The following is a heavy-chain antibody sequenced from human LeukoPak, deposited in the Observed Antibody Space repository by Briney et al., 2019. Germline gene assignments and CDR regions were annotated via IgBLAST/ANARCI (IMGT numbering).Heavy chain of an antibody. Sequence: PGGSLRLSCAASGFTFSSYSMNWVRQAPGKGLEGIGEINHSGSTNYNPSLKSRLTISVDTSKNQFSLKLSSVTAADTAVYYCATALDRYYDSSGYYGIDYWGQATLVTVSS. CDR2: INHSGST. J-gene: IGHJ4*02. V-gene: IGHV4-34*08. CDR1: GFTFSSYS. CDR3: ATALDRYYDSSGYYGIDY. D-gene: IGHD3-22*01.